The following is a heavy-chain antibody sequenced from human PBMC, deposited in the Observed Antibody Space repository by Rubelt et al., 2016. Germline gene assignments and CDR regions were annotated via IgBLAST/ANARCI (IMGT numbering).Heavy chain of an antibody. CDR2: IIPVFGTA. CDR1: GGTFSSYA. D-gene: IGHD6-6*01. Sequence: QVQLVQSGAEVKKPGSSVKVSCKASGGTFSSYAISWVRQAPGQGLEWMGGIIPVFGTANYAQKFQGRITMTADESTSTAYTELSSLRSEDTAVYYCATTIAIRPYYFDFWGQGTLVTVSS. V-gene: IGHV1-69*01. J-gene: IGHJ4*02. CDR3: ATTIAIRPYYFDF.